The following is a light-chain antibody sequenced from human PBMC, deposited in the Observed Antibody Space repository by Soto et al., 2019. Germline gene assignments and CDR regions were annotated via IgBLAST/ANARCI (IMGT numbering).Light chain of an antibody. Sequence: QSALTQPASVSGSPGQSITISCTGTSSDVGGLDLVSWYQQHPGRAPNLMIYDVSRRPSGVSNRFSGSKSGNTASLTISGLHAEDESEYYCCSYGRSNNYVFGTGTKLTVL. CDR3: CSYGRSNNYV. V-gene: IGLV2-23*02. J-gene: IGLJ1*01. CDR2: DVS. CDR1: SSDVGGLDL.